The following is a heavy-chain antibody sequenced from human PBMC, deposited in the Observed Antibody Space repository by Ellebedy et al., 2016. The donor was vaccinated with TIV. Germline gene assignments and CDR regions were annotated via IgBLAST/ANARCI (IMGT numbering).Heavy chain of an antibody. Sequence: MPSETLSLTCAVYGGSFRGYYWSWIRQPPGKGLEWIGEINPSGSNNYTPSPKSRVTISLDTSKNQLSLKLSSVTAAETAVYYCARCVGSTTLRVPFDYWGQGTLVTVSS. CDR1: GGSFRGYY. CDR3: ARCVGSTTLRVPFDY. J-gene: IGHJ4*02. V-gene: IGHV4-34*01. CDR2: INPSGSN. D-gene: IGHD2-15*01.